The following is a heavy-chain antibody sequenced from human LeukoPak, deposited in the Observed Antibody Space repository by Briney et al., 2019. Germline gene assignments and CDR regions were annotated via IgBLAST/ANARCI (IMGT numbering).Heavy chain of an antibody. V-gene: IGHV1-2*02. CDR2: INPNSGGT. CDR1: GYTFTGYY. Sequence: ASVKVSCKASGYTFTGYYMHWVRQAPGQGLEWMGWINPNSGGTNYAQKFQGRVTMTRDTSISTAYMELSRLRSDDTAVYYCARVRGVAALYGYWGQGTLDTVSS. CDR3: ARVRGVAALYGY. D-gene: IGHD2-15*01. J-gene: IGHJ4*02.